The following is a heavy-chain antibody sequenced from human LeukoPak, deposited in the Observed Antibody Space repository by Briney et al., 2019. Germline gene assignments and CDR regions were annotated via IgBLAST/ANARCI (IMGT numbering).Heavy chain of an antibody. D-gene: IGHD6-13*01. CDR1: GGSISSYY. J-gene: IGHJ6*03. V-gene: IGHV4-4*07. CDR3: AREQQLAPPSYYMDV. CDR2: IYTSGST. Sequence: SETLSLTCTVSGGSISSYYWSWIRQPAGKGLEWIGRIYTSGSTKYNPSLKSRVTMSVDTSKNQFSLKLSSVTAADTAVYYCAREQQLAPPSYYMDVWGKGTTVTVSS.